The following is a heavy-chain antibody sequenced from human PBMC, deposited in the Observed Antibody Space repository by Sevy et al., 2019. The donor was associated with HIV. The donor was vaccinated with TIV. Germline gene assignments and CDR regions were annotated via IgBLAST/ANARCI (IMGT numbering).Heavy chain of an antibody. J-gene: IGHJ4*02. CDR3: ARVFGIGIVGATPDY. CDR2: IRSTGDTI. V-gene: IGHV3-11*01. D-gene: IGHD1-26*01. Sequence: GGSLRLSCAASGFIFSDYNMIWIRQAPGRGLEWISYIRSTGDTIYYSDSVKGRFTISRDNAKNSLYLQMNSLTAGDTAVYYCARVFGIGIVGATPDYWGQGTLVTVSS. CDR1: GFIFSDYN.